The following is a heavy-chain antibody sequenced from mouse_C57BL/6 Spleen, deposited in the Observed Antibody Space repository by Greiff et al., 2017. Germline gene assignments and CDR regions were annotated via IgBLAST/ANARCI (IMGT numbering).Heavy chain of an antibody. D-gene: IGHD2-3*01. CDR1: GFSLTSYA. CDR3: ARNEGDGYYVWFAY. V-gene: IGHV2-9-1*01. J-gene: IGHJ3*01. Sequence: VMLVESGPGLVAPSQSLSITCTVSGFSLTSYAISWVRQPPGKGLEWLGVIWTGGGTNYNSALKSRLSISKDNSKSQVFLKMNSLQTDDTARYYCARNEGDGYYVWFAYWGQGTLVTVSA. CDR2: IWTGGGT.